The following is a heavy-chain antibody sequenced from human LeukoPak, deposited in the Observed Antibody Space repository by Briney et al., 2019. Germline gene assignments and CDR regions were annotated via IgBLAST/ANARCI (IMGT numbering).Heavy chain of an antibody. J-gene: IGHJ3*02. CDR1: GGTFSSYA. D-gene: IGHD2-2*01. CDR3: ARDQEVPAANQNDAFDI. Sequence: GTSVKVSCKASGGTFSSYAISWVRQAPGQGLEWMGGIIPIFGTANYAQKFQGRVTITADESTSTAYMELSSLRSEDTAVYYCARDQEVPAANQNDAFDIWGQGTMVTVSS. CDR2: IIPIFGTA. V-gene: IGHV1-69*13.